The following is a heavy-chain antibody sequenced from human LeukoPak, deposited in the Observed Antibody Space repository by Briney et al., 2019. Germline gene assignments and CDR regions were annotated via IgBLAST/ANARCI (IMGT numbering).Heavy chain of an antibody. J-gene: IGHJ4*02. V-gene: IGHV3-30*02. Sequence: PGGSLRLSCAASGFTFSDYNMNWVRQAPGKGLEWVAFIRYDGSNKYYADSVKGRFTISRDNSKNTLYLQMNSLRAEDTAVYYCAAYDFWSGYYGRLDYWGQGTLVTVSS. CDR1: GFTFSDYN. D-gene: IGHD3-3*01. CDR3: AAYDFWSGYYGRLDY. CDR2: IRYDGSNK.